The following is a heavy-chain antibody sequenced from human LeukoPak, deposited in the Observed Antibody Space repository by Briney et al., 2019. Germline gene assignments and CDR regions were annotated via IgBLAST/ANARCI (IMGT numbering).Heavy chain of an antibody. Sequence: KSSETLSLTCTVSGGSISSYYWSWIRQPPGKGLEWIGSIYYSGSTYYNPSLKSRVTISVDTSKNQFSLKLSSVTAADTAVYYCATEITFGGGSWFDPWGQGTLVTVSS. D-gene: IGHD3-16*01. V-gene: IGHV4-59*05. J-gene: IGHJ5*02. CDR2: IYYSGST. CDR3: ATEITFGGGSWFDP. CDR1: GGSISSYY.